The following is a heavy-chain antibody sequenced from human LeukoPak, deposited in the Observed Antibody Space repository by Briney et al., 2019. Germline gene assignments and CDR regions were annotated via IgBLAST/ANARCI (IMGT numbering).Heavy chain of an antibody. D-gene: IGHD6-6*01. V-gene: IGHV1-8*02. J-gene: IGHJ5*02. Sequence: ASVKVFCKASGYTFTGYYMHWVRQAPGQGLEWMGWMNPNSGNTGYAQKFQGRVTMTRNTSISTAYMELSSLRSEDTAVYYCVRGGKYSPNWFDPWGQGTLVTVSS. CDR3: VRGGKYSPNWFDP. CDR1: GYTFTGYY. CDR2: MNPNSGNT.